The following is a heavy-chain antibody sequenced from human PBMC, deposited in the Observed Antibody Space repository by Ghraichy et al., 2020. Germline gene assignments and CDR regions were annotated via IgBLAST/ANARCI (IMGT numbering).Heavy chain of an antibody. CDR1: GFTISSYS. D-gene: IGHD3-16*02. V-gene: IGHV3-48*01. Sequence: GSLRLSCAASGFTISSYSMNWVRQAPGKGLEWVSYISSSSSTIYYVDSVKGRFTISRDNAKNSLYLQMNSLRAEDTAVYYCARSIGGIDYWGQGTLVTVSS. J-gene: IGHJ4*02. CDR3: ARSIGGIDY. CDR2: ISSSSSTI.